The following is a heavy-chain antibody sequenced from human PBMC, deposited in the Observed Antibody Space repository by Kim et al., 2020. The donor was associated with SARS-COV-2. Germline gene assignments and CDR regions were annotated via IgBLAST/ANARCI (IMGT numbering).Heavy chain of an antibody. CDR1: GFTFSSYG. CDR3: ARDGSTMIGGWFDP. J-gene: IGHJ5*02. V-gene: IGHV3-33*05. CDR2: ISYDGSNK. Sequence: GGSLRLSCAASGFTFSSYGMHWVHQAPGKGLEWVAVISYDGSNKYYADSVKGRFTISRDNSKNTLYLQMNSLRAEDTAVYYCARDGSTMIGGWFDPWGQGTLVTVSS. D-gene: IGHD3-22*01.